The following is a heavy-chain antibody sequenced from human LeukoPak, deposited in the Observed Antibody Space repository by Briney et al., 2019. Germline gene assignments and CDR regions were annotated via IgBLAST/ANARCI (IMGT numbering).Heavy chain of an antibody. CDR1: GFSFSNSA. CDR2: ISFDGTNK. J-gene: IGHJ4*02. CDR3: ATLRLG. V-gene: IGHV3-30-3*01. Sequence: GGSLRLSCAASGFSFSNSAMHWVRQAPGKGLEWVAVISFDGTNKYYADSVKGRFTISRDNSRNTLYLQMNSLRAEDTAVYYCATLRLGWGQGTLVTVSS. D-gene: IGHD5-12*01.